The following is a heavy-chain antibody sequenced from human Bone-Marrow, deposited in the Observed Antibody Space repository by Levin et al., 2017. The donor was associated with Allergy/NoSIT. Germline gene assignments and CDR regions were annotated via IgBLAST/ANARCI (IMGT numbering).Heavy chain of an antibody. CDR2: IYTTGST. Sequence: SETLSLTCTVSGGSISNFFWGWIRQPAGKELEWIGRIYTTGSTDYNPSLNSRATLSVDTSKNHFSLTLNSVTAAATAVYYCAGEARTYDGSGYFYDYWGQGTLDTVSS. CDR1: GGSISNFF. J-gene: IGHJ4*02. CDR3: AGEARTYDGSGYFYDY. V-gene: IGHV4-4*07. D-gene: IGHD3-22*01.